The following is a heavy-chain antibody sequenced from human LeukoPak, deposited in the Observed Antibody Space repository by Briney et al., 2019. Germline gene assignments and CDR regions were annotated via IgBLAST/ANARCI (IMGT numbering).Heavy chain of an antibody. CDR1: GFIFSDVW. D-gene: IGHD6-19*01. CDR2: IKRKSDGETS. Sequence: GGSLRLSCAASGFIFSDVWMNWVRQAPGKGLEWVGRIKRKSDGETSAYAAPVKGRFTISRDDSKNTLFLQMNSLKTEDTAMYYCTADTPSSSSQVFDHWGQGTLVTVSS. J-gene: IGHJ4*02. V-gene: IGHV3-15*07. CDR3: TADTPSSSSQVFDH.